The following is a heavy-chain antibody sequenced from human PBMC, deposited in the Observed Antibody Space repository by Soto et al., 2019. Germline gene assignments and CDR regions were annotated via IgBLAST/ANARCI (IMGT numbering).Heavy chain of an antibody. D-gene: IGHD6-13*01. CDR1: GGSISSYY. Sequence: SQTLSLTCTVSGGSISSYYWSWIRQPPGKGLEWIGYIYYSGSTNYNPSLKSRVTISVDTSKNQFSLKLSSVTAADTAVYYCASIAAAGTKGVDYWGQGTLVTVSS. V-gene: IGHV4-59*01. CDR3: ASIAAAGTKGVDY. CDR2: IYYSGST. J-gene: IGHJ4*02.